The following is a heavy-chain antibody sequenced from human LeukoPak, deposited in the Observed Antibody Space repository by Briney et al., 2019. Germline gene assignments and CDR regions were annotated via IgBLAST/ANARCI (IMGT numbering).Heavy chain of an antibody. J-gene: IGHJ4*02. CDR1: GFTFSSYE. CDR2: ISSSGSTL. V-gene: IGHV3-48*03. CDR3: ARGYYYDSTGYNPFDY. Sequence: GGSLRLSCAASGFTFSSYEMNWVRQAPGKGLEWVSYISSSGSTLYYADSLKGRFTISRDNAKNSLYLQMNCLRAEDTAVYYCARGYYYDSTGYNPFDYWDQGTLVTLSS. D-gene: IGHD3-22*01.